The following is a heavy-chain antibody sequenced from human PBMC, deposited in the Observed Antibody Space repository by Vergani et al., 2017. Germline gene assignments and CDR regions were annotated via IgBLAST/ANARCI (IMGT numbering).Heavy chain of an antibody. CDR2: ISDNGGTT. V-gene: IGHV3-23*01. J-gene: IGHJ6*02. CDR1: GFTFRNYA. CDR3: AKGVYCSSTSCYEGRGYYYGMGV. Sequence: EVQLLESGGGLAQPGGSLRLSCAASGFTFRNYAMTWVRKAPGKGLEWVSIISDNGGTTYYADSVKGRFTISRDNSKNTLYLQMNSLRADDTAVYYCAKGVYCSSTSCYEGRGYYYGMGVWGQGTTVTFSS. D-gene: IGHD2-2*01.